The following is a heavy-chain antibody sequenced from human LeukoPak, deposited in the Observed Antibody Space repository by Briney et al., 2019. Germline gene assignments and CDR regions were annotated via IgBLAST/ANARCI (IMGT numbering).Heavy chain of an antibody. Sequence: SETLSLSCTVSGGSISSSSYYWGWIRQPPGKGLEWIGSIYYSGSTYYNPSLKSRATISVDTSKNQFSLKLSSVTAADTAVYYCARQIDDSSGYSHPDAFDIWGQGTMVTVSS. CDR3: ARQIDDSSGYSHPDAFDI. D-gene: IGHD3-22*01. CDR1: GGSISSSSYY. V-gene: IGHV4-39*01. J-gene: IGHJ3*02. CDR2: IYYSGST.